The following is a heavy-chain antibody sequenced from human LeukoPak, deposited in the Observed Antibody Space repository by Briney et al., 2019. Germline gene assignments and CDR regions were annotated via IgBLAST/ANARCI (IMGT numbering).Heavy chain of an antibody. D-gene: IGHD3-22*01. CDR2: ISASGGSI. Sequence: GGSLRLSCVASRYAISWVRQAPGKGLEWASGISASGGSIFYADSVKDRFTISRDNSRNTVYLQMNSLRAEDTAVYYCAKSAHDTSGPWGYFDLWGRGTLVTVSS. CDR3: AKSAHDTSGPWGYFDL. CDR1: RYA. V-gene: IGHV3-23*01. J-gene: IGHJ2*01.